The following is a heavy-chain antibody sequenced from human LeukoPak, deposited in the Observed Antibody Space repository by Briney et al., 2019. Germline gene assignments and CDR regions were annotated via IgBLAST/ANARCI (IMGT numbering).Heavy chain of an antibody. D-gene: IGHD3-9*01. Sequence: GESLKISCQGSGYIFTSYWIGWVRQMPGKGLEWMGIIFPGDSDTRYSPPFQGQVTISADKSISTAYLQWSSLKASDTAMYYCARRERTAYYDILTGPFDYWGQGTLVTVSS. V-gene: IGHV5-51*01. CDR2: IFPGDSDT. CDR1: GYIFTSYW. J-gene: IGHJ4*02. CDR3: ARRERTAYYDILTGPFDY.